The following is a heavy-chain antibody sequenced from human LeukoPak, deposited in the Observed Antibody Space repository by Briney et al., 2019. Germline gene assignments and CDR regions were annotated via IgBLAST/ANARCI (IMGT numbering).Heavy chain of an antibody. D-gene: IGHD6-13*01. Sequence: ASVKVSCKASGGTFSSYAISWVRQAPGQGLEWMGGIIPIFGTANYAQKFQGRVTITADESTSTAYMELSSLRSEDTAVYYCARGNLYSSSWYGWGQGTLVTVSS. V-gene: IGHV1-69*13. CDR2: IIPIFGTA. CDR3: ARGNLYSSSWYG. CDR1: GGTFSSYA. J-gene: IGHJ4*02.